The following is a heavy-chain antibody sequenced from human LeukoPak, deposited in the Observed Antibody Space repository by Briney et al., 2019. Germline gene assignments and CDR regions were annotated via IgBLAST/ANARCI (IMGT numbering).Heavy chain of an antibody. CDR2: ISGDGSTT. D-gene: IGHD3-16*01. V-gene: IGHV3-43*02. Sequence: GGSLRLSCAASGFTFDDYAMHWVRQAPGKSLEWVSLISGDGSTTYYADSVKGRFTISRDNGKNSLYLQVNSLRTEDTALYYCAKDMGPLGTFWLDYWGQGTLVTVSS. J-gene: IGHJ4*02. CDR3: AKDMGPLGTFWLDY. CDR1: GFTFDDYA.